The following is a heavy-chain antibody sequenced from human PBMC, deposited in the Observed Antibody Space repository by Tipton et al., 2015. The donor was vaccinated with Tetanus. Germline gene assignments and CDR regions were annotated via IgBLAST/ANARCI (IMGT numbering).Heavy chain of an antibody. CDR1: GFTFSRYA. Sequence: SLRLSCAASGFTFSRYAMHWVRQAPGKGLEWVAVISYDGSNKYYADSVKGRFTISRDNSKNTLYLQMNSRRAEDTAVYYCAGDVNYYDSSGPGTWGQGTLVTVSS. CDR3: AGDVNYYDSSGPGT. J-gene: IGHJ5*02. CDR2: ISYDGSNK. D-gene: IGHD3-22*01. V-gene: IGHV3-30-3*01.